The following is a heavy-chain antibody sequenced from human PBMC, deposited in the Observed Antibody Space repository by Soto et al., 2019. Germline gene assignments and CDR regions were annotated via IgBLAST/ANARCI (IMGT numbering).Heavy chain of an antibody. J-gene: IGHJ6*02. Sequence: GGSLRLSCAASGFTVSSDWMTWVRQAPGKGLEWVANIKEDGSEKYYVDSVKGRFTISRDDAKNSLYLQMNSLRVEDTAVFYCARGRSDGMDVWGQGTTVTVS. CDR2: IKEDGSEK. CDR1: GFTVSSDW. D-gene: IGHD3-10*01. CDR3: ARGRSDGMDV. V-gene: IGHV3-7*03.